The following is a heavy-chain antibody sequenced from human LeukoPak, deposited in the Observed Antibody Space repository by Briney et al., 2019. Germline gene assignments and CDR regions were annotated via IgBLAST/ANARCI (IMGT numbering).Heavy chain of an antibody. Sequence: GGSLRLSCAASGFTFSSYAMHWVRQAPGKGLEWVAVISYDGSNKYYADSVKGRFTISRDNSKNTLYLQMNSLRAEDTAVYYCARLQSYGDYADYWGQGTLVTVSS. J-gene: IGHJ4*02. CDR1: GFTFSSYA. V-gene: IGHV3-30*04. CDR2: ISYDGSNK. CDR3: ARLQSYGDYADY. D-gene: IGHD4-17*01.